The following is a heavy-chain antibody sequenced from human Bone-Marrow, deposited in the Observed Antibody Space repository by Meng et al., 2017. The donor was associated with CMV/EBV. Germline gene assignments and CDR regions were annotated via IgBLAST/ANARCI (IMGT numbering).Heavy chain of an antibody. CDR3: ARDLGGGYPN. D-gene: IGHD1-26*01. CDR2: TYYSGST. Sequence: SETPSLTCTVSGGSNSSYYWSWIRQPPGKGLEWIGYTYYSGSTNYNPSLKSRVTIPVDTSKNQYSRKLSSVTAADTAVYYCARDLGGGYPNWGQGTMVTVSS. CDR1: GGSNSSYY. V-gene: IGHV4-59*01. J-gene: IGHJ4*02.